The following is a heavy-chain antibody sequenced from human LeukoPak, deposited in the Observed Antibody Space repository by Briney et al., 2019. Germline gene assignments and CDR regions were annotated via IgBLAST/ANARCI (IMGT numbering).Heavy chain of an antibody. CDR1: GFTFNRYW. Sequence: PGGSLRLSCAASGFTFNRYWMHWVRQGPGKGLVWVSRINSDGRSTNYADSVKGRFTISRDNAKNTLYLQMNSLRAEDTAVYYCARDLRTPSDTNIAIDYWGQGTLVTVSS. CDR3: ARDLRTPSDTNIAIDY. CDR2: INSDGRST. J-gene: IGHJ4*02. V-gene: IGHV3-74*01. D-gene: IGHD4-23*01.